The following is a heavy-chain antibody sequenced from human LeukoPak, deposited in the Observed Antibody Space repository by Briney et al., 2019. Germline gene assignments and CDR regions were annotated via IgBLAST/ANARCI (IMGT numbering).Heavy chain of an antibody. CDR3: ARGPNSGSDRALAFDI. Sequence: PGGSLRLSCAVSGFTFSNYAMSWVRQAPGKGLEWVSAISGSGGTTYYADSVKGRFTISRDNSKNTLYLQINSLRAEDTAVYYCARGPNSGSDRALAFDIWGQGTMVTVSS. CDR1: GFTFSNYA. V-gene: IGHV3-23*01. D-gene: IGHD1-26*01. J-gene: IGHJ3*02. CDR2: ISGSGGTT.